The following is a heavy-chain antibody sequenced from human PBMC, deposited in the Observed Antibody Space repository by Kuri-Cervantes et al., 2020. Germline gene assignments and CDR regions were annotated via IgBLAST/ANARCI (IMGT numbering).Heavy chain of an antibody. CDR1: GFTFSTYG. D-gene: IGHD6-19*01. CDR2: IWDDGSNK. V-gene: IGHV3-33*01. Sequence: GESLKISCAASGFTFSTYGMHWVRQAPGKGLEWVATIWDDGSNKYYPDSVKGRFTISRDNSKNTLYLQMNSLRAEDTAVYYCTRGYSSGWYFDLWGRGTLVTVSS. J-gene: IGHJ2*01. CDR3: TRGYSSGWYFDL.